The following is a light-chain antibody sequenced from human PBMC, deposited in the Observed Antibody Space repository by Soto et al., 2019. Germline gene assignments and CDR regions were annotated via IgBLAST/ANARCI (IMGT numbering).Light chain of an antibody. V-gene: IGLV2-14*01. J-gene: IGLJ1*01. CDR1: SSDVGAYNY. CDR3: NSYTSSSTYV. Sequence: QSALTQPASVSGSPGQSITISCTGTSSDVGAYNYVSWYQQHPGKAPKLMIYDVNNRPSGVSDRFSGSKSGNTASLTISGLRAEDEADYYCNSYTSSSTYVFGTGTKVTVL. CDR2: DVN.